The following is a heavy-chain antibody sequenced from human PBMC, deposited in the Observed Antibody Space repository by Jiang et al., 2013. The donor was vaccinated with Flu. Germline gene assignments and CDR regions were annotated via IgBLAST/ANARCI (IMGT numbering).Heavy chain of an antibody. D-gene: IGHD1-14*01. J-gene: IGHJ5*02. Sequence: TQTLTLTCTFSGFSLSTSGVGVGWIRQPPGKALEWLALIYWDDDKRYSPSLKSRLTITKDTSKNQVVLTMTNMDPVDTATYYCAHRIHQDHEAWFDPWGQGTLVTVSS. CDR1: GFSLSTSGVG. CDR2: IYWDDDK. CDR3: AHRIHQDHEAWFDP. V-gene: IGHV2-5*02.